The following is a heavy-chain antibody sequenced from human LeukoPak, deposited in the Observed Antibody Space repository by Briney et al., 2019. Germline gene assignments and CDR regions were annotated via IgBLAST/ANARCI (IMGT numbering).Heavy chain of an antibody. Sequence: SVKVSCTASGGTFSSYTISWVRQAPGQGLEWIGRIIPILGIANYAQKFQGRVTITADKSTSTAYMELSSLRSEDTAVYYCARSAGYDSSGHDYYYYGMDVWGQGTTVTVSS. D-gene: IGHD3-22*01. CDR2: IIPILGIA. J-gene: IGHJ6*02. CDR3: ARSAGYDSSGHDYYYYGMDV. V-gene: IGHV1-69*02. CDR1: GGTFSSYT.